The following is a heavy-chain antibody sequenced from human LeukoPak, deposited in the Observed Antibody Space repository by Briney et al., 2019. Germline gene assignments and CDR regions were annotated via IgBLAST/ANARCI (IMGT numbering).Heavy chain of an antibody. CDR2: INPSGGST. CDR1: GYTFTSYY. D-gene: IGHD6-19*01. J-gene: IGHJ4*02. V-gene: IGHV1-46*01. CDR3: ARDLMPPSQWLGYFDY. Sequence: ASVKVSCKASGYTFTSYYMHWGRQAPGQGLEWMGIINPSGGSTSYAQKFQGRVTMTRDTSTSTVYMELSSLRSEDTAVYYCARDLMPPSQWLGYFDYWGQGTLVTVSS.